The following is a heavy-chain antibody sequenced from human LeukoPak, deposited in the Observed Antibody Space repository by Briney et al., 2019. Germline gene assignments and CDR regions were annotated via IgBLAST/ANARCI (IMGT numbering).Heavy chain of an antibody. J-gene: IGHJ4*02. V-gene: IGHV1-46*01. CDR1: GYTFTSYH. D-gene: IGHD2-21*01. CDR3: ARGGVAIQDLNYFDY. Sequence: ASVKVSCKASGYTFTSYHMHWVRQAPGQGLEWMGIINPSGGSTRYAQKFQGRITMTRDTSTNTVYMELSSLRSEDTAAYYRARGGVAIQDLNYFDYWGQGTLVTVSS. CDR2: INPSGGST.